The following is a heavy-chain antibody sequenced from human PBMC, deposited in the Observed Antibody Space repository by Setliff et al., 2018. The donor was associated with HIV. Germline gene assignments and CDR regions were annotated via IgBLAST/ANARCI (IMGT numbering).Heavy chain of an antibody. Sequence: SETLSLTCTVSGGSISTSYWNWIRQPPGKGLEWIAYIYISGTTNYNPSLKSRVTISVDTSKNQFSLKLSSVTAADTAVYYCARQKGYSSGWYIGSWFDPWGQGTLVTVSS. V-gene: IGHV4-4*09. J-gene: IGHJ5*02. CDR1: GGSISTSY. D-gene: IGHD6-19*01. CDR2: IYISGTT. CDR3: ARQKGYSSGWYIGSWFDP.